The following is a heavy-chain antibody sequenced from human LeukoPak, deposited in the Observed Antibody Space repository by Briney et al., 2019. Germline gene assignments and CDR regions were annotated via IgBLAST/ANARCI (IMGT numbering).Heavy chain of an antibody. V-gene: IGHV1-24*01. CDR1: GYTLTELS. D-gene: IGHD3-3*01. CDR3: ATTLIRRFLEWLLKA. CDR2: FDPEDGET. J-gene: IGHJ5*02. Sequence: ASVKVSCKVSGYTLTELSMHWVRQAPGKGLEWMGGFDPEDGETIYAQKFQGRVTMTEDTSTDTAYMELSSLRSEDTAVYYCATTLIRRFLEWLLKAWGQGTLVTVSS.